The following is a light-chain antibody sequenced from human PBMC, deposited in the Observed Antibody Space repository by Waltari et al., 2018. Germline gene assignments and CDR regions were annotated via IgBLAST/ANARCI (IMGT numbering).Light chain of an antibody. CDR2: GAS. V-gene: IGKV3-15*01. Sequence: EIVMTQSPATLSVSPGERATLSCRASQSVSSNLAWYQQKPGQAPRLPMYGASTRATGIPARFSGSVSGTEFTLTISSLQSEDFALYYCQQYNNGPRTFGQGTKVEIK. J-gene: IGKJ1*01. CDR3: QQYNNGPRT. CDR1: QSVSSN.